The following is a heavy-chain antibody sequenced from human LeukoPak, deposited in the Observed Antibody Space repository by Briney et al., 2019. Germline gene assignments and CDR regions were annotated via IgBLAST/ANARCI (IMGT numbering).Heavy chain of an antibody. Sequence: ASVKVSCKASGYTFTGYYMHWVRQAPGQGLEWMGWINPNSGGTNYAQKFQGRVTMTRDTSISTAYMELSGLRSDDTAVYYCARVGSSGYYFHDAFDIWGQGTMVTVSS. D-gene: IGHD3-22*01. CDR1: GYTFTGYY. CDR2: INPNSGGT. J-gene: IGHJ3*02. V-gene: IGHV1-2*02. CDR3: ARVGSSGYYFHDAFDI.